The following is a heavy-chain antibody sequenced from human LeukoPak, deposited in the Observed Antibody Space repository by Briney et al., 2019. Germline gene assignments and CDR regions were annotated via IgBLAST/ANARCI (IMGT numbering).Heavy chain of an antibody. Sequence: GGSLRLSCAASGFTFSSYGMHWVRQAPGKGLERVAVIWYDGSNKYYADYVKGRFTISRDNSKNTLYLQMNSLRAEDTAVYYCAKGSGGSDYTPAVDYWGQGTLVTVSS. D-gene: IGHD4-11*01. J-gene: IGHJ4*02. CDR1: GFTFSSYG. CDR2: IWYDGSNK. CDR3: AKGSGGSDYTPAVDY. V-gene: IGHV3-33*06.